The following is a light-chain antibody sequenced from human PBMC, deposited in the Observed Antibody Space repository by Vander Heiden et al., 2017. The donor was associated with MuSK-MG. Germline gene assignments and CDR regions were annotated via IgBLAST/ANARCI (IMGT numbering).Light chain of an antibody. J-gene: IGLJ2*01. Sequence: QSVLTQPPSMSGAPGQRVTISCTGGSSNIGAGYDVHWYQQNPGTAPSLLIYGNNNRPSGVPDRFSGSKSGTSASLAITGLQAEDEAEYYCQSYDYSSVIFGGGTKLTVL. CDR1: SSNIGAGYD. CDR3: QSYDYSSVI. V-gene: IGLV1-40*01. CDR2: GNN.